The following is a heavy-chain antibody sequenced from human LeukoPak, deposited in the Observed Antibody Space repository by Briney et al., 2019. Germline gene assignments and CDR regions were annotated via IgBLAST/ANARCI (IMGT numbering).Heavy chain of an antibody. V-gene: IGHV4-59*01. CDR2: IYYSGST. Sequence: SETLSLTCTVSGGSISSYYWSWIRQPPGKGLEWIGYIYYSGSTNYNPSHKSRVTISVDTSKNQFSLKLSSVTAADTAVYYCARDRGGNSGWFDPWGQGTLVTVSS. CDR3: ARDRGGNSGWFDP. D-gene: IGHD4-23*01. J-gene: IGHJ5*02. CDR1: GGSISSYY.